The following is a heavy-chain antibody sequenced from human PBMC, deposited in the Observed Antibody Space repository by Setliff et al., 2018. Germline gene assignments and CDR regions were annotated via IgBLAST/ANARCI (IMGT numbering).Heavy chain of an antibody. J-gene: IGHJ3*02. D-gene: IGHD3-22*01. V-gene: IGHV1-18*04. Sequence: ASVKVSCKASGYTFQRYGINWLRQAPGQGLEWLGWISPYNGNTKYAQTVQDRIRVTTDTSTSTSFMELRSLRSDDTAVYFCARSSDSGYYHQRDAFDIWGQGTMVTVSS. CDR3: ARSSDSGYYHQRDAFDI. CDR2: ISPYNGNT. CDR1: GYTFQRYG.